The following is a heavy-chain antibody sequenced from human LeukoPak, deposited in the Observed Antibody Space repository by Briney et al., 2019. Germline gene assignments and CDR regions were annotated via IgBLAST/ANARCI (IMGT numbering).Heavy chain of an antibody. CDR1: GFTFSSYW. D-gene: IGHD4-23*01. CDR3: ARDRVSSDYGGNSGNGY. Sequence: GGSLRLSCAASGFTFSSYWMHWVRQAPGKGLVWVSRINSDGSSTSYADSVKGRFTISRDNAKNTLYLQMNSLRAEETTVYDCARDRVSSDYGGNSGNGYWGQGTLVTVSS. J-gene: IGHJ4*02. CDR2: INSDGSST. V-gene: IGHV3-74*01.